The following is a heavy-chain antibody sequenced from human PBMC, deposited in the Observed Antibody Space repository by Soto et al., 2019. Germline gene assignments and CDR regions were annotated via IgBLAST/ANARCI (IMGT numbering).Heavy chain of an antibody. D-gene: IGHD3-16*01. CDR1: GGSISSSSYY. Sequence: QLQLQESGPGLVKPSETLSLTCTVSGGSISSSSYYWGWIRQPPGKGLEWIGSIYYSGSTYYNPSLKSRVTISVDTSKNQFSLKLSSVTAADTAVYYCARRYDYIWGSFGAFDIWGQGTMVTVSS. J-gene: IGHJ3*02. V-gene: IGHV4-39*01. CDR3: ARRYDYIWGSFGAFDI. CDR2: IYYSGST.